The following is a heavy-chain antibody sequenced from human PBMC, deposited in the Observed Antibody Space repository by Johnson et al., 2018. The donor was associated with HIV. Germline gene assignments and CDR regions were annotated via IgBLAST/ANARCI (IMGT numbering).Heavy chain of an antibody. J-gene: IGHJ3*02. V-gene: IGHV3-30-3*01. D-gene: IGHD1-1*01. Sequence: VHLVESGGGVVQPGRSLRLSCAASGFTFSSYAMHWVRQAPGKGLEWVAVISYDGSNKYYADSVKGRFTISRDNSKNTLYLQMNSLRAEDTAVYYCARGFEQLDDAFDIWGQATMVTVSS. CDR3: ARGFEQLDDAFDI. CDR2: ISYDGSNK. CDR1: GFTFSSYA.